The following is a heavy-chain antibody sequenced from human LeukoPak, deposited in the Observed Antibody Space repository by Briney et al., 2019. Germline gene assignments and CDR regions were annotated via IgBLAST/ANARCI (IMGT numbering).Heavy chain of an antibody. V-gene: IGHV4-39*01. CDR3: ASLAVAGLSEGY. Sequence: SETLSLTCTVSGGSISSDSYYWAWIRQPPGKGLEWIASIYYSGSTYYNPSLKSRVTISVDTSRNQFSLKLSSVTAADTAVNYCASLAVAGLSEGYWGQGTLVIVSS. CDR2: IYYSGST. D-gene: IGHD6-19*01. J-gene: IGHJ4*02. CDR1: GGSISSDSYY.